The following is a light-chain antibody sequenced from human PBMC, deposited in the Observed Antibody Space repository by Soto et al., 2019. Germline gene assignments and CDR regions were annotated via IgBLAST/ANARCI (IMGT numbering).Light chain of an antibody. Sequence: QSALTQPASVSGSPGQSITISCTGTSSDVGGYNYVSLYQQHPGKAPKLMIYEVSNRPSGVSIRFSGSKSGNTASLTISGLQAEDEADYYCSSYTSSSTLVVFGGGTKLTVL. J-gene: IGLJ2*01. V-gene: IGLV2-14*01. CDR3: SSYTSSSTLVV. CDR1: SSDVGGYNY. CDR2: EVS.